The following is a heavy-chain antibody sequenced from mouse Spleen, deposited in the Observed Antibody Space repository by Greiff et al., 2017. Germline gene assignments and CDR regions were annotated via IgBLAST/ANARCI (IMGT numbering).Heavy chain of an antibody. J-gene: IGHJ4*01. CDR1: GYTFTDYE. D-gene: IGHD2-4*01. V-gene: IGHV1-15*01. Sequence: QVQLQQSGAELVRPGASVTLSCKASGYTFTDYEMHWVKQTPVHGLEWIGAIDPETGGTAYNQKFKGKAILTADKSSSTAYMELRSLTSEDSAVYYCTFYYDYFYAMDYWGQGTSVTVSS. CDR3: TFYYDYFYAMDY. CDR2: IDPETGGT.